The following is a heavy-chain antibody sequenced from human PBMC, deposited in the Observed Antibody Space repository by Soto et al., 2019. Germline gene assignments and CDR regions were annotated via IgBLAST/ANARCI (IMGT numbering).Heavy chain of an antibody. CDR3: ARGDYYEGPGTFES. D-gene: IGHD4-17*01. CDR1: GYNFSDFG. Sequence: ASVKVSCKASGYNFSDFGITWVRQAPGQGLEWMGWISGKNGNTNYAQKVQGRVTLTADTSTRTAYMEMRALTSDDTGIYYCARGDYYEGPGTFESWGQGTTVTVSS. CDR2: ISGKNGNT. V-gene: IGHV1-18*04. J-gene: IGHJ4*02.